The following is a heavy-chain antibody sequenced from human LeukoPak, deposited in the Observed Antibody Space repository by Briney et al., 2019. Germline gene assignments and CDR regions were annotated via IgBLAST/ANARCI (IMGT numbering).Heavy chain of an antibody. Sequence: GGSLRLSCAASGFTFSSYGMHWVRQAPGKGLEWVAVIWYDGSNKYYADSVKGRFTISRDNSKNTLYLRMNSLRAEDTAVHYCASDSGSSLLSGGMDVWGQGTTVTVSS. CDR3: ASDSGSSLLSGGMDV. CDR1: GFTFSSYG. V-gene: IGHV3-33*01. CDR2: IWYDGSNK. J-gene: IGHJ6*02. D-gene: IGHD1-26*01.